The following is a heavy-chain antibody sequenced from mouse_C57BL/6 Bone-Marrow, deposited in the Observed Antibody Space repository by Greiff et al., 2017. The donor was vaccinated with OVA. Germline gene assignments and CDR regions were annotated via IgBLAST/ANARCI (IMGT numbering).Heavy chain of an antibody. CDR3: ARGDTYYSFPFAY. CDR1: GYTFTDYY. Sequence: VKLVESGPELVKPGASVKISCKASGYTFTDYYINWVKQRPGQGLEWIGWIFPGSGSTYYNEKFKGKATLTVDKSSSTAYMLLSSLTSEDSAVYFCARGDTYYSFPFAYWGQGTLVTVSA. CDR2: IFPGSGST. V-gene: IGHV1-75*01. D-gene: IGHD2-12*01. J-gene: IGHJ3*01.